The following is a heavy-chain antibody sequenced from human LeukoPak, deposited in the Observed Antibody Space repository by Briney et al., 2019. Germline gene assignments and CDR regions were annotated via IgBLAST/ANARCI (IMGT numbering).Heavy chain of an antibody. CDR1: GYTFDSYD. CDR3: AREGMGSISMIRGVMDY. D-gene: IGHD3-10*01. Sequence: GASVKVSCKASGYTFDSYDINWVRQATGQGLEWMGWMNPNSGGTNYAQKFQGRVIMTRDTSISTAYMELTRLRYDDTAVYYCAREGMGSISMIRGVMDYWGQGTLVTVSS. V-gene: IGHV1-2*02. CDR2: MNPNSGGT. J-gene: IGHJ4*02.